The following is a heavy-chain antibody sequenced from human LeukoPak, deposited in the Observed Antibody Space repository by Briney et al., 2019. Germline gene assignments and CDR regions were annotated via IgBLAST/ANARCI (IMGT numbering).Heavy chain of an antibody. CDR2: IYPGDSDT. CDR1: GYSFTKYW. Sequence: KAGGSLRLSCKGSGYSFTKYWIGWVRQMPGKGLEWMGIIYPGDSDTRYSPSFQGQVTISADKSISTAYLQWSSLKASDTAMYYCARQRESFDFWSGPVVYFDYWGQGTLVTVSS. V-gene: IGHV5-51*01. D-gene: IGHD3-3*01. CDR3: ARQRESFDFWSGPVVYFDY. J-gene: IGHJ4*02.